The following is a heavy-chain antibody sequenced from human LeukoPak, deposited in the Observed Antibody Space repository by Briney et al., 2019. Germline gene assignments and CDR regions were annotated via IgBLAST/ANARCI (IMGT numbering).Heavy chain of an antibody. CDR1: GFTFTNYW. CDR3: ARDRDCSGGSCYLINFDY. CDR2: IKQDRSEK. Sequence: GGSLRLSCAASGFTFTNYWMSWVRQAPGKGLELVANIKQDRSEKYYVDSVKGRFTISRDNAKNSLYLQMNSLRAEDTAVYYCARDRDCSGGSCYLINFDYWGQGTLVTVSS. D-gene: IGHD2-15*01. V-gene: IGHV3-7*01. J-gene: IGHJ4*02.